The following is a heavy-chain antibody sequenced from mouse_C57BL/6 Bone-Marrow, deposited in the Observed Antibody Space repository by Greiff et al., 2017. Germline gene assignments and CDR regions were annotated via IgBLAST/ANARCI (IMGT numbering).Heavy chain of an antibody. CDR3: ARSDYYGSSYYAMDY. Sequence: LKESGAELVRPGTSVKMSCKASGYTFTNYWIGWAKQRPGHGLEWIGDIYPGGGYTNYNEKFKGKATLTADKSSNTAYMQFSSLTSEDSAIYYCARSDYYGSSYYAMDYWGQGPSVTVST. J-gene: IGHJ4*01. CDR1: GYTFTNYW. CDR2: IYPGGGYT. V-gene: IGHV1-63*01. D-gene: IGHD1-1*01.